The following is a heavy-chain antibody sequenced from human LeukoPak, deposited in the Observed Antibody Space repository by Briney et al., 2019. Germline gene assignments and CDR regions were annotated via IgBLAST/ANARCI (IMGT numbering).Heavy chain of an antibody. V-gene: IGHV3-23*01. CDR2: ISGSGETT. D-gene: IGHD2-2*01. CDR3: AKAMSSTTWGIFDY. Sequence: GGYLRLSCAASGFTFSSYAVSWVRQAPGKGLECISSISGSGETTYYADSVKGRFTSSRDNSKKTVYLKLSSLRAEDTAVYHCAKAMSSTTWGIFDYWGQGTLVTVSS. J-gene: IGHJ4*02. CDR1: GFTFSSYA.